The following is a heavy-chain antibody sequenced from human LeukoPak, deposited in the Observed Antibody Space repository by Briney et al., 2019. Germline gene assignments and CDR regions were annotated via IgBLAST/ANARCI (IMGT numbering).Heavy chain of an antibody. CDR2: INPNSGGT. CDR1: GYTFTGYY. J-gene: IGHJ5*02. V-gene: IGHV1-2*02. CDR3: ARHLGYCTNGVCSTNWFDP. Sequence: ASVKVSCKASGYTFTGYYMHWVRQAPGQGLEWMGWINPNSGGTNYAQKFQGRVTMTRGTSISTAYMELSRLRSDDTAVYYCARHLGYCTNGVCSTNWFDPWGQGTLVTVSS. D-gene: IGHD2-8*01.